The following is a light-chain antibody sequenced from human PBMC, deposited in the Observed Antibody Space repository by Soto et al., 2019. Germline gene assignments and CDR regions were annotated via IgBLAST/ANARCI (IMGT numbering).Light chain of an antibody. V-gene: IGLV2-23*01. CDR1: SSDVGSYNL. CDR2: EGI. Sequence: QSALTQPASVSGSPGQSITISCTGTSSDVGSYNLVSWYQQHPGKAPKLIIYEGIKRPSGVSHRFSGSKSGNTASLTISGLQAEDEADFYCCSYAGPTALYVFGTGTKLTVL. CDR3: CSYAGPTALYV. J-gene: IGLJ1*01.